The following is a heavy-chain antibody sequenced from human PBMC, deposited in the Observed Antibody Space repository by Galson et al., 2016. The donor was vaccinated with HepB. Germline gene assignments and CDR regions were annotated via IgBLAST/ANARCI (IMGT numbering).Heavy chain of an antibody. CDR2: ISGYNGNT. V-gene: IGHV1-18*01. CDR3: ARDTGTTQYLDQ. CDR1: GYTFTRSG. J-gene: IGHJ4*02. D-gene: IGHD1-1*01. Sequence: SVKVSCKASGYTFTRSGISWVRQAPGQGLEWMGWISGYNGNTNYAQKFQGRVTMTTDTSTSTAYMEVRSLRSDDTAVYYCARDTGTTQYLDQWGQGTLVTVSS.